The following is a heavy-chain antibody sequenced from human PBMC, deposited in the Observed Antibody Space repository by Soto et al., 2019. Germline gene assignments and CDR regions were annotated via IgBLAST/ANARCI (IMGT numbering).Heavy chain of an antibody. J-gene: IGHJ6*03. V-gene: IGHV3-33*01. CDR1: GFTFSSYG. D-gene: IGHD3-10*01. Sequence: GGSLRLSCAASGFTFSSYGMHWVRQAPGKGLEWVAVIWYDGSNKYYADSVKGRFTISRDNSKNTLYLQMNSLRAEDTAVYYCARVPGVRGVIRYYMDVWGKGTTVTVSS. CDR3: ARVPGVRGVIRYYMDV. CDR2: IWYDGSNK.